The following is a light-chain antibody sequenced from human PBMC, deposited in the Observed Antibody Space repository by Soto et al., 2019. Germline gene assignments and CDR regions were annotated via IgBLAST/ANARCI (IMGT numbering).Light chain of an antibody. J-gene: IGLJ1*01. Sequence: QSVLTQPASVSGSPGQSITISCTGTSSDVGGYNYVSCYQQHPGKAPKLMIYEVSNRPSGVSNRFSGSKSGHTASLTISGLQAEDEADHYCSSYTSSSTQVFGTGTKVTV. V-gene: IGLV2-14*01. CDR3: SSYTSSSTQV. CDR2: EVS. CDR1: SSDVGGYNY.